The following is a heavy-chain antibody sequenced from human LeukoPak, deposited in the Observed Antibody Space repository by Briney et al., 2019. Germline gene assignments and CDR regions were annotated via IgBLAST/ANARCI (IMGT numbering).Heavy chain of an antibody. V-gene: IGHV3-30-3*01. CDR3: ARGEAYYYDSSGYLHLDY. D-gene: IGHD3-22*01. Sequence: GGSLRLSCAASGFTFSSYAMHWVRQAPGKGLEWGAVISYDGSNKYYADSVKGRFTISRDNSKNTLYLQMNSLRAEDTAVYYCARGEAYYYDSSGYLHLDYWGQGTLVTVSS. CDR1: GFTFSSYA. CDR2: ISYDGSNK. J-gene: IGHJ4*02.